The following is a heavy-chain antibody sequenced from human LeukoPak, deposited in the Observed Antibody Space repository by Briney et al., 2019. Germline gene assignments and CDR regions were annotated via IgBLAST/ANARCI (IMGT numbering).Heavy chain of an antibody. CDR3: AREISGDLEGFDY. D-gene: IGHD2-21*02. CDR1: GFTVSSNY. V-gene: IGHV3-53*01. Sequence: GGSLRLSCAASGFTVSSNYMSWVRQAPGKGLEWVSVIYSGGSTYYADSVKGRFTISRDNSKNTLYLQMNSLRAEDTAVYYCAREISGDLEGFDYWGQGTLVTVSS. J-gene: IGHJ4*02. CDR2: IYSGGST.